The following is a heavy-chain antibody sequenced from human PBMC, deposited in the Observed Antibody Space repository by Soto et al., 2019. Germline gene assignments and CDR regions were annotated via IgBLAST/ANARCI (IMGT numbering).Heavy chain of an antibody. D-gene: IGHD6-19*01. CDR1: GFTFSSYW. V-gene: IGHV3-7*01. Sequence: PGGSLRLSCVASGFTFSSYWMSWVRQAPGKGLEWVANIKQDGSEEYYVDSVKDRFTISRDNAKNSLYLQMNSLRAEDSAVYYCARVYPGSGWPYHYYGMDVWGQGTTVTVSS. CDR3: ARVYPGSGWPYHYYGMDV. J-gene: IGHJ6*02. CDR2: IKQDGSEE.